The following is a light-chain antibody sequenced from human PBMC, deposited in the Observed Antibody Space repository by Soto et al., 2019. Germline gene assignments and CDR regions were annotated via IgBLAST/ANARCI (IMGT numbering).Light chain of an antibody. V-gene: IGLV2-8*01. CDR1: SSDVGGYNY. Sequence: QSVLTQPPSASGSPGQSVTISCTGTSSDVGGYNYVSWYQQHPGKVPKLMVYEVNKRPSGVPDRFSGSKSGNTASLTVSGLQAEDYAGYYCTTYAGGNNVFGTGTKVTVL. J-gene: IGLJ1*01. CDR2: EVN. CDR3: TTYAGGNNV.